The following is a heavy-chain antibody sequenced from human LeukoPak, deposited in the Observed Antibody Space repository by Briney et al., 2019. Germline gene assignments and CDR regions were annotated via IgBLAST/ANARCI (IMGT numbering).Heavy chain of an antibody. CDR3: AKTSVCSGGSCYYDGIDI. V-gene: IGHV3-21*01. J-gene: IGHJ3*02. CDR2: ISSTSSRSSYM. Sequence: GGSLRLSCAASGFTFSSYSMNWVRQPPGKGLEWVSSISSTSSRSSYMYYADSVKGRFTISRDNAKNSLDLQMNSLRVEDTAVYYCAKTSVCSGGSCYYDGIDIWGQGTMVTVSS. D-gene: IGHD2-15*01. CDR1: GFTFSSYS.